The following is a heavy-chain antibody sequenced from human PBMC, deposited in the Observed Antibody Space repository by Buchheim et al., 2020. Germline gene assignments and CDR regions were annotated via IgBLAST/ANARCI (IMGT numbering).Heavy chain of an antibody. J-gene: IGHJ6*03. V-gene: IGHV4-34*01. CDR1: GGSFSGYY. CDR3: ARGCPTERELWLDYYYMDV. Sequence: QVQLQQWGAGLLKPSETLSLTCAVYGGSFSGYYWSWIRQPPGKGLEWIGEINHSGSTNYNPSLKSRVTISVDTSKNQFSLKLSSVTAADTAVYYCARGCPTERELWLDYYYMDVWGKGTT. D-gene: IGHD5-18*01. CDR2: INHSGST.